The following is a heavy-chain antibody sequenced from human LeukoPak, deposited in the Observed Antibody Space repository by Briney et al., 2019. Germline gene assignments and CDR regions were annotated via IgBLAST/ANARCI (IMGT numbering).Heavy chain of an antibody. CDR1: GYTFTSYA. V-gene: IGHV1-3*01. J-gene: IGHJ5*02. D-gene: IGHD2-15*01. CDR3: ARAAPGDRSGGSCYSEYNWFDP. Sequence: ASVKVSCKASGYTFTSYAMHWVRQAPGQRLEWMGWINAGNGNTKYSQKFQGRVTITRDTSASTAYMELSSLRSEDTAVYYCARAAPGDRSGGSCYSEYNWFDPWGQGTLVTVSS. CDR2: INAGNGNT.